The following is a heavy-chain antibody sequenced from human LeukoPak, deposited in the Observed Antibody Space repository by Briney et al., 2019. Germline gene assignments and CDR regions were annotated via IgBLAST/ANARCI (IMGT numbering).Heavy chain of an antibody. J-gene: IGHJ4*02. CDR1: GGSFSGYY. CDR3: ARERSGTYDFWSGYYKGKYYFDY. V-gene: IGHV4-34*01. D-gene: IGHD3-3*01. CDR2: INHSGST. Sequence: PSETLSLTCALYGGSFSGYYWSWIRQPPGKWLEWIGEINHSGSTNYNPSLKSRVTISVDTSKNQFSLKLSSVTAADTAVYYCARERSGTYDFWSGYYKGKYYFDYWGQGTLVTVSS.